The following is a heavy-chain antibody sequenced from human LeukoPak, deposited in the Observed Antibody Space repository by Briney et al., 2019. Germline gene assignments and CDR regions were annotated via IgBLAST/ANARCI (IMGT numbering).Heavy chain of an antibody. CDR2: ISGSGVST. Sequence: GGSLRLSCAASGFTFSNHAMRWVRQAPGRGLEWVSAISGSGVSTSYADSVKGRFTISRDNSKHTLYLQMDSLRAEDTAIYYCAKDEYDWGALFDYWGQGTLVTVSS. D-gene: IGHD3-16*01. V-gene: IGHV3-23*01. J-gene: IGHJ4*02. CDR1: GFTFSNHA. CDR3: AKDEYDWGALFDY.